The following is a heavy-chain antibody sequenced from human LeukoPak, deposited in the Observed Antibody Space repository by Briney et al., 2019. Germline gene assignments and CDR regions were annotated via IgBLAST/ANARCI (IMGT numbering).Heavy chain of an antibody. Sequence: SETLSLTCAVYGGSFSGYYWSWIRQPPGKGLEWIGSIYYSGSTNYNPSLKSRVTISVDTSKNQFSLKLSSVTAADTAVYYCASSYYDFWSGPRPNYYYYYYMDVWGKGTTVTVSS. V-gene: IGHV4-59*01. D-gene: IGHD3-3*01. CDR2: IYYSGST. CDR3: ASSYYDFWSGPRPNYYYYYYMDV. CDR1: GGSFSGYY. J-gene: IGHJ6*03.